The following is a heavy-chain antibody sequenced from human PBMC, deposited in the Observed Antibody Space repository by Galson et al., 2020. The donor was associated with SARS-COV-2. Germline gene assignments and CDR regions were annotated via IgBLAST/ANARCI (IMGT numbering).Heavy chain of an antibody. D-gene: IGHD3-22*01. J-gene: IGHJ4*02. CDR3: ARGRYYYDSSGYPDY. CDR2: VSAYNGDT. CDR1: GYTFTSYG. V-gene: IGHV1-18*01. Sequence: ASVKVSCKASGYTFTSYGITWVRQAPGQGLEWMGWVSAYNGDTNYGQKFQGRVTMTTDTSTTTAYMELKSLRSDDTAVYYCARGRYYYDSSGYPDYWGQGTLVTVSS.